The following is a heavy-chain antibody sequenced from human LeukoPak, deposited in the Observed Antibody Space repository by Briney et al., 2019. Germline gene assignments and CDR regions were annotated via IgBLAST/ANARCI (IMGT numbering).Heavy chain of an antibody. CDR3: AKDRGYDSSGYYDYSFDY. D-gene: IGHD3-22*01. CDR2: ISGSGGST. CDR1: GFTFSSYA. J-gene: IGHJ4*02. V-gene: IGHV3-23*01. Sequence: GGSLRLSCAASGFTFSSYAMSWVRQAPEKGLEWVSAISGSGGSTYYADSVKGRFTISRDNSKNTLYLQMNSLRAEDTAVYYCAKDRGYDSSGYYDYSFDYWGQGTLVTVSS.